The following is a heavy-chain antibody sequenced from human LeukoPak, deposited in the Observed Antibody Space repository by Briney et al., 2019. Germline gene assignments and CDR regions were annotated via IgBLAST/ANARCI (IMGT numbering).Heavy chain of an antibody. CDR1: GYSISSGYY. D-gene: IGHD3-22*01. CDR2: IYHSGST. Sequence: SETLSLTCTVSGYSISSGYYWGWIRQPPGKGLEWIGSIYHSGSTYYNPSLKSRVTISVATSKNQFSLKLTSVTAADTAVYYCAKDGHYYDSIGPSDAFDIWGQGTMVTVSS. CDR3: AKDGHYYDSIGPSDAFDI. V-gene: IGHV4-38-2*02. J-gene: IGHJ3*02.